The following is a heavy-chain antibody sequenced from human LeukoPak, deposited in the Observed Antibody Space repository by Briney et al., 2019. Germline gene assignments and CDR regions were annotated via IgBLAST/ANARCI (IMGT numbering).Heavy chain of an antibody. V-gene: IGHV4-59*01. Sequence: SETLSLTCTVSGDSISSSYWSWIRQPPGKGLEWIGYILHSGSTNNNPSLQSRVTISLDTFKNKFSLNLTSVTAADTAVYFCARGPLHHPSSWPFWYFDLWGRGTLVTVSS. CDR1: GDSISSSY. CDR2: ILHSGST. D-gene: IGHD6-13*01. CDR3: ARGPLHHPSSWPFWYFDL. J-gene: IGHJ2*01.